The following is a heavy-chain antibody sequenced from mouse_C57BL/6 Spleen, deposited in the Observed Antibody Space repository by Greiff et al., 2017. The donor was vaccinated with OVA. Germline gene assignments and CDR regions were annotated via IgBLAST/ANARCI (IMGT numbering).Heavy chain of an antibody. J-gene: IGHJ1*03. Sequence: VQLQQPGAELVKPGASVKMSCKASGYTFTSYWITWVKQRPGQGLEWIGDIYPGSGSTNYNEKFKSKATLTVDTSSSTAYMQLSSLTSEDSAVYYCARTYYYGSSYVRWYFDVWGTGTTVTVSS. CDR2: IYPGSGST. CDR3: ARTYYYGSSYVRWYFDV. CDR1: GYTFTSYW. D-gene: IGHD1-1*01. V-gene: IGHV1-55*01.